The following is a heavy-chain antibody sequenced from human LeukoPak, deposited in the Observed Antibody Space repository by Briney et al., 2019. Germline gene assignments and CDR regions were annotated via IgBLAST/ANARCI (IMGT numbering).Heavy chain of an antibody. V-gene: IGHV3-23*01. CDR1: GFTFSIYG. Sequence: GGSLRLSCEASGFTFSIYGMSWVRQAPGKGLEWVSAIIGSGVTTYYAESAKGRFAISRDNPKNTLYLQMDSLRAEDTAVYYRALSRGYFEYWGQGTQVTVSS. CDR3: ALSRGYFEY. J-gene: IGHJ4*02. D-gene: IGHD3-10*01. CDR2: IIGSGVTT.